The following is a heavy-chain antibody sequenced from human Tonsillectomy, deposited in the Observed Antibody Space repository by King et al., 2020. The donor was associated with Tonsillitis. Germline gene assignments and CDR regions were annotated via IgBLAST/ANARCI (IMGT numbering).Heavy chain of an antibody. J-gene: IGHJ4*02. D-gene: IGHD4-17*01. CDR1: GFTFTSYG. CDR3: ARTKTKTTDTY. Sequence: QLVQSGAEVMKPGASVKVSCKASGFTFTSYGINWVRQAPGQGLEWMGGISADNGNTKYAQKLQGRVTMTTDTSTSTAYMELRSLKSDDTAVYYCARTKTKTTDTYWGQGTLVTVSS. V-gene: IGHV1-18*04. CDR2: ISADNGNT.